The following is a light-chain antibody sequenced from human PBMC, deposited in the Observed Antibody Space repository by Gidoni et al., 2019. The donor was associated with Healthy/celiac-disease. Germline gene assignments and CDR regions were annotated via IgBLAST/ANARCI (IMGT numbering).Light chain of an antibody. Sequence: EIVLPQSPGTLSLSPGERATLSCRASQSVSSSYLAWYQQKPGQSPKLLIYGASSRATGLPDRFSGSGSGTDFTLTISRLEAEDFAVYYCQQYGSPWTFGQXTKVEIK. V-gene: IGKV3-20*01. J-gene: IGKJ1*01. CDR3: QQYGSPWT. CDR2: GAS. CDR1: QSVSSSY.